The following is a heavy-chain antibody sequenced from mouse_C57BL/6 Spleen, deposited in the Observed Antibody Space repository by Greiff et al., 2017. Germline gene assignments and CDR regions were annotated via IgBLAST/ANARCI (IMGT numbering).Heavy chain of an antibody. V-gene: IGHV1-82*01. D-gene: IGHD2-1*01. CDR3: ARWDGNYGGHYFDY. J-gene: IGHJ2*01. Sequence: QVQLKESGPELVKPGASVKISCKASGYAFSSSWMNWVKQRPGKGLEWIGRIYPGDGDTNYNGKFKGKATLTADKSSSTAYMQLSSLTSEDSAVYFCARWDGNYGGHYFDYWGQGTTLTVSS. CDR2: IYPGDGDT. CDR1: GYAFSSSW.